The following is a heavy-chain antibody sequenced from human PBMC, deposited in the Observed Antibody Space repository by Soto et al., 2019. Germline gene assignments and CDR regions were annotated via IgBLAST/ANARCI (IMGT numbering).Heavy chain of an antibody. CDR1: GFTFSSYG. J-gene: IGHJ4*02. D-gene: IGHD1-26*01. CDR2: ISYDGNNK. CDR3: ANVVYSGSYFHY. Sequence: QVQLVESGGGVVQPGRSLRLSCAASGFTFSSYGMHWVRQAPGKGLEWVAVISYDGNNKYYADSVKGRFTISRDNSKNTLYLQMNSLRAEDTAVYDCANVVYSGSYFHYWGQGTLVTVSS. V-gene: IGHV3-30*18.